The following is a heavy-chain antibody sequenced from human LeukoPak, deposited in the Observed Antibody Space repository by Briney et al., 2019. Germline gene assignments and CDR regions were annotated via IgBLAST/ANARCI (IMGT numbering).Heavy chain of an antibody. D-gene: IGHD3-3*01. CDR3: ARVLVGYYDFWSGYSGGYYFDY. CDR1: GGSISSYY. J-gene: IGHJ4*02. V-gene: IGHV4-59*01. Sequence: PSETLSLTCTVSGGSISSYYWSWLRQPPGKGLEWIGYIYYSGSTNYNPSLKSRVTISVDTSKNQFSLKLSSVTAADTAVYYCARVLVGYYDFWSGYSGGYYFDYWGQGTLVTVSS. CDR2: IYYSGST.